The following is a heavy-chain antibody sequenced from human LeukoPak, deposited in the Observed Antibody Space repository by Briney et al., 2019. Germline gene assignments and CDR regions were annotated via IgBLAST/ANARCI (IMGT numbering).Heavy chain of an antibody. D-gene: IGHD3-22*01. CDR2: IYPGDSDT. Sequence: HGESLKISCKASGYSFTSYWIGWVRQMPGKGLEWMGIIYPGDSDTTYSPSFQGQVTISADKSISTASLQWSSLKASDTAMYYCAKASTYYYDTSGYFFDYWGQGTLVTVSS. CDR1: GYSFTSYW. J-gene: IGHJ4*02. V-gene: IGHV5-51*01. CDR3: AKASTYYYDTSGYFFDY.